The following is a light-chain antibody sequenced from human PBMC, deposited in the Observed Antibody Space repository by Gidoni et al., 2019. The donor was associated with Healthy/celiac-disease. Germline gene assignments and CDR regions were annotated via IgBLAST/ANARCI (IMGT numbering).Light chain of an antibody. J-gene: IGKJ1*01. CDR3: QQYNNWPPRT. CDR2: GAS. CDR1: QSVSSN. Sequence: EIVMTQSPATLSVSPGERATLSCRASQSVSSNLAWYHQKPGQALRLLIYGASTRATGIPARFSGSGSGTEFTLTISSLQSEDFAVYYCQQYNNWPPRTFGQGTKVEIK. V-gene: IGKV3-15*01.